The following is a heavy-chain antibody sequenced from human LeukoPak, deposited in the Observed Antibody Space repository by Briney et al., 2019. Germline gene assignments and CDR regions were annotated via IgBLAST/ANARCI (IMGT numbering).Heavy chain of an antibody. V-gene: IGHV1-2*02. D-gene: IGHD3-22*01. Sequence: GASVKVSCNASGYTFTGYYMHWVRQAPGQGLESMGWINPNSGGTNFAQKFQGRVTLTRDTSISTAYMELSRLRSDATAVYYCASALNYYDSTSQEGNWGQGSLVTVSS. CDR2: INPNSGGT. J-gene: IGHJ4*02. CDR1: GYTFTGYY. CDR3: ASALNYYDSTSQEGN.